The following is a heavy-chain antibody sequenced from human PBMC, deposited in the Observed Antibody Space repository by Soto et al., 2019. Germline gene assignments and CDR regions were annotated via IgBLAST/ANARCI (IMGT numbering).Heavy chain of an antibody. CDR2: ISYDGSNK. CDR3: AKEVWSGPMDV. Sequence: QVQLVESGGGVVQPGRSLRLSCAASGFTFSSYGMHWVRQAPGKGLEWVAVISYDGSNKNYADSVKGRFTISRDNSKNTQYLQMNSLRAEDTAVYYGAKEVWSGPMDVWGQGTTVTVYS. D-gene: IGHD3-3*01. J-gene: IGHJ6*02. CDR1: GFTFSSYG. V-gene: IGHV3-30*18.